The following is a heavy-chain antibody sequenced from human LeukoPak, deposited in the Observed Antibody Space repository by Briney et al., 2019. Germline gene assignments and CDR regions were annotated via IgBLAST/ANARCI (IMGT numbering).Heavy chain of an antibody. CDR3: ARDVGFRMVRGVMSDY. Sequence: SETLSLTCTVSGGSISSYYWSWIRQPPGKGLEWIGYIYYSGSTSYNPSLKSRVTISVDTSKNQISLKVRSVTAADTAVYYCARDVGFRMVRGVMSDYWGQGTLVTVSS. CDR2: IYYSGST. CDR1: GGSISSYY. V-gene: IGHV4-59*01. D-gene: IGHD3-10*01. J-gene: IGHJ4*02.